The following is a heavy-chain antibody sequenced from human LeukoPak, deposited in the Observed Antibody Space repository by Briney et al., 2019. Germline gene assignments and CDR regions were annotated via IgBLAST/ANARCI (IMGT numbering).Heavy chain of an antibody. V-gene: IGHV1-8*02. Sequence: GASVKVSCKASGYTFTGYYMHWVRQAPGQGLEWMGWMNPNSGNTGYVQRFQGRVTMTGDTSISTAYMELSSLMSDDTAVYYCARAVRNQLLSDYWGQGTLVTVSS. CDR3: ARAVRNQLLSDY. D-gene: IGHD2-2*01. J-gene: IGHJ4*02. CDR1: GYTFTGYY. CDR2: MNPNSGNT.